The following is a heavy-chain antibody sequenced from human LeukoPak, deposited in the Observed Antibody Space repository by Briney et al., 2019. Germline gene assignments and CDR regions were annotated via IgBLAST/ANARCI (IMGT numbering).Heavy chain of an antibody. CDR2: IYYSRST. D-gene: IGHD5-12*01. CDR1: GGSISSHY. J-gene: IGHJ5*02. V-gene: IGHV4-59*11. Sequence: SETLSLTCTVSGGSISSHYWSWIRQPPGKGLEWIGFIYYSRSTNSNPSLRSRATISVDTSKNQFSLKLCSVTAADTAVYYCARALYPVIVATDHNCSDPWGQGTLVTVSS. CDR3: ARALYPVIVATDHNCSDP.